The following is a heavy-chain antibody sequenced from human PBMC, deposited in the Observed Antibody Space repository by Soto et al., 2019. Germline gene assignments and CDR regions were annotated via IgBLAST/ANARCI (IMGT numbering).Heavy chain of an antibody. CDR2: IIPIFGTA. D-gene: IGHD5-12*01. Sequence: QVQLVQSGAEVKKPGSSVKVSCKASGGTFSSYGISWVRQAPGQGLEWMGGIIPIFGTANYAQKFQVRVTITADESTSTAYMELIRLRSEDTAVYYCTRDLGYDYFGFDYWGQGTLVTVSS. J-gene: IGHJ4*02. CDR3: TRDLGYDYFGFDY. CDR1: GGTFSSYG. V-gene: IGHV1-69*01.